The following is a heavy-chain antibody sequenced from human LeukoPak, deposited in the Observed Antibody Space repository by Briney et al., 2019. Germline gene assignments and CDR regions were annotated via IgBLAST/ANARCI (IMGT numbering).Heavy chain of an antibody. D-gene: IGHD5-18*01. J-gene: IGHJ3*02. CDR1: GGSISSYY. CDR2: IYYSGST. CDR3: ARDVRLPRRVLDI. Sequence: SDTLSLTCTVSGGSISSYYWSWIRQPPGTGLEWIGYIYYSGSTNYNPSLKSRVTISVDTYKNQFSLRLRSVTAADTAVYDCARDVRLPRRVLDIWGQGTMDTVSS. V-gene: IGHV4-59*01.